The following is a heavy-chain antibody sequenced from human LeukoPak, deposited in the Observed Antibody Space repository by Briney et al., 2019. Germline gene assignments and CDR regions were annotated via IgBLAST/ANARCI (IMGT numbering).Heavy chain of an antibody. CDR3: ARGLYDSSWYYLDY. J-gene: IGHJ4*02. Sequence: SQTLSLTCAISGDSVSSNIAAWNWIRQSPSRGLEWLGRTYYRTNWSNNYAISVKSRITINPATSKNQFSLQMRSVTPEDTAVYSCARGLYDSSWYYLDYWGQGTLVTVSS. CDR2: TYYRTNWSN. D-gene: IGHD6-13*01. V-gene: IGHV6-1*01. CDR1: GDSVSSNIAA.